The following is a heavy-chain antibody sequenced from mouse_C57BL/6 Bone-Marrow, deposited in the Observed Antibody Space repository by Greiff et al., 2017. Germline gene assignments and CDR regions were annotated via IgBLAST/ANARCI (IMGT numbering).Heavy chain of an antibody. CDR3: TPDDY. Sequence: VQLKESGAELVRPGASVKLSCTASGFNIKDDYMPWVKQRPEQGLEWIGWIDPENGDTEYAAKLQGKATITADTPSNTAYLQLSSLTSEDTAVYYCTPDDYWGQGTTLTVSS. V-gene: IGHV14-4*01. CDR2: IDPENGDT. CDR1: GFNIKDDY. J-gene: IGHJ2*01.